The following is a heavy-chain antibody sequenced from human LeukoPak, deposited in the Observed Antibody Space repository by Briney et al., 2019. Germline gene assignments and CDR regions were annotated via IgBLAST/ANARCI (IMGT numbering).Heavy chain of an antibody. CDR3: ARAATVYYFDY. J-gene: IGHJ4*02. Sequence: SETLSLTCTVSGGSISSYYWSWIRQPPGKGLEWIGYIYYSGSTNYNPSLKSRVTISVDTSKNQFSLKLSPVTAADTAVYYCARAATVYYFDYWGQGTLVTVSS. D-gene: IGHD4-17*01. V-gene: IGHV4-59*01. CDR2: IYYSGST. CDR1: GGSISSYY.